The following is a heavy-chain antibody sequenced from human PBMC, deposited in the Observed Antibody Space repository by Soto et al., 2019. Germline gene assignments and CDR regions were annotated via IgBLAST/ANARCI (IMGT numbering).Heavy chain of an antibody. CDR3: ARDIVQSPYFDY. CDR1: GGSISGAGYS. Sequence: SETLSLTCAVSGGSISGAGYSWNWIRQPPGKGLEWIGYIYHSGSTYYNPSLKSRVTLSVDRSKNQFSLKLRSVTAADTAIYYCARDIVQSPYFDYWGQGTLVTVSS. J-gene: IGHJ4*02. CDR2: IYHSGST. V-gene: IGHV4-30-2*01. D-gene: IGHD2-15*01.